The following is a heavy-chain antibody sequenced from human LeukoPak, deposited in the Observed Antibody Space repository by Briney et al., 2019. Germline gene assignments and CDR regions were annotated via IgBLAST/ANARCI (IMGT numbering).Heavy chain of an antibody. CDR2: IYHTGSS. D-gene: IGHD6-13*01. Sequence: PSETLSLTCIVPGVSITTTDHFWGWIRQPPGKGLEWMGNIYHTGSSYYNPSLKSRVTISVDTSKSQFSLRLSSLTAADTAVYYCASHPRPGYSSSWRRPREYYFDYWGQGTLVTVSS. CDR1: GVSITTTDHF. V-gene: IGHV4-39*01. CDR3: ASHPRPGYSSSWRRPREYYFDY. J-gene: IGHJ4*02.